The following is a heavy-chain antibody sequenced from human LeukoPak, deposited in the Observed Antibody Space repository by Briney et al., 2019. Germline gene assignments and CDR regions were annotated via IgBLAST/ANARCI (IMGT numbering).Heavy chain of an antibody. CDR2: VSGTGSNT. CDR1: GFTYSTYA. CDR3: AKGRGRIQLWLLPFDY. D-gene: IGHD5-18*01. V-gene: IGHV3-23*01. J-gene: IGHJ4*02. Sequence: GGSLRLSCAASGFTYSTYAMAWVRRAPGKGLEWVSTVSGTGSNTFYADSVKGRFTISRDNSKNTLYLQMNSLRAEDTAVYYCAKGRGRIQLWLLPFDYWGQGTLVTVSS.